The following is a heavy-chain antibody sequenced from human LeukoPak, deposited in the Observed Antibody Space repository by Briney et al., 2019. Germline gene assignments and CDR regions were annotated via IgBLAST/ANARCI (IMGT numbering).Heavy chain of an antibody. D-gene: IGHD3-22*01. Sequence: SETLSLTCNVSGGSISSFYWSWIRQPPGKGLEWIGHIYYSGSTNYNPSLKSRVTISVGTSKNQFSLRLSSVTAADTAVYYCARVSFYYDSSGYLLNYYYMDVWGKGTTVTVSS. CDR3: ARVSFYYDSSGYLLNYYYMDV. J-gene: IGHJ6*03. CDR1: GGSISSFY. V-gene: IGHV4-59*01. CDR2: IYYSGST.